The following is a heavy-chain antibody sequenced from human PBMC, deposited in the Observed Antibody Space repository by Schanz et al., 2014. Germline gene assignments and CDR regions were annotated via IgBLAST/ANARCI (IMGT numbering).Heavy chain of an antibody. CDR2: IIPILDKT. Sequence: QGQLVQSGAEVKKPGASVKVSCKASGYTFTSYGITWVRQAPGQGLEWMGRIIPILDKTNYAQKFQGRVTMTEDTSTETAYMELSGLRSGDTAVYYCATNSPFRMVRGSNAFDAWGQGTMVTVSS. CDR1: GYTFTSYG. V-gene: IGHV1-18*01. J-gene: IGHJ3*01. D-gene: IGHD3-10*01. CDR3: ATNSPFRMVRGSNAFDA.